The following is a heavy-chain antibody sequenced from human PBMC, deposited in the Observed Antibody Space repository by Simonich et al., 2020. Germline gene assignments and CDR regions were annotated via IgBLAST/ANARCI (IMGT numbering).Heavy chain of an antibody. CDR2: INPKSGGT. CDR3: ARVRFEAFDI. V-gene: IGHV1-2*02. CDR1: GYTFTGSY. Sequence: QVQLVQSGAEVKKPGASVKVSCKASGYTFTGSYMHWVRQAPGQGLEWRGWINPKSGGTNYAQKFQGRVTRTRDTSISTAYMGLSRLRSDDTAVYYCARVRFEAFDIWGQGTMVTVSS. J-gene: IGHJ3*02.